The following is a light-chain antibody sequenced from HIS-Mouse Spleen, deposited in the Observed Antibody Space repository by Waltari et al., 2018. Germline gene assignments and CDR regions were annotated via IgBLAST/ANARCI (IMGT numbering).Light chain of an antibody. CDR3: QQYNSYSWT. V-gene: IGKV1-5*03. J-gene: IGKJ1*01. CDR1: QSISSW. CDR2: KAS. Sequence: DIQMTQSTSTLSASVGDRVTITCRASQSISSWLAWYQQKPGKAPKPLISKASSLESRVPSRFSGSGSRTNFTLTISSLQPDDFATYYCQQYNSYSWTFGQGTKVEIK.